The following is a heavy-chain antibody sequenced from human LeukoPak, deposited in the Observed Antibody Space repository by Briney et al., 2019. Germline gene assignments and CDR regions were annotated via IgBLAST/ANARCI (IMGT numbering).Heavy chain of an antibody. V-gene: IGHV4-34*01. CDR3: ARAGYCSGSTCYSWFFDL. CDR1: GGSFSGYY. Sequence: SETLSLTCAVYGGSFSGYYWSWIRQPPGKGLEWIGEINHSGSTYYNPSLKSRLTISIDTSKNQFSLKLTSVTAADTAVYYCARAGYCSGSTCYSWFFDLWGRGTLVTVSS. CDR2: INHSGST. J-gene: IGHJ2*01. D-gene: IGHD2-15*01.